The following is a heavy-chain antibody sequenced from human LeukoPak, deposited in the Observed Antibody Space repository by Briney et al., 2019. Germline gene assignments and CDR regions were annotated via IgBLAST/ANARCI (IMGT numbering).Heavy chain of an antibody. Sequence: GGSLRLSCAASGFTFSSYEMNWVRQAPGKGLEWVSYISSSGSTIYYADSVKGRFTISRDNAKNSLYLQMNSLRAEDTAVYYCARDRYGYSYYYYMDVWGKGTTVTVSS. CDR3: ARDRYGYSYYYYMDV. CDR2: ISSSGSTI. V-gene: IGHV3-48*03. D-gene: IGHD1-14*01. J-gene: IGHJ6*03. CDR1: GFTFSSYE.